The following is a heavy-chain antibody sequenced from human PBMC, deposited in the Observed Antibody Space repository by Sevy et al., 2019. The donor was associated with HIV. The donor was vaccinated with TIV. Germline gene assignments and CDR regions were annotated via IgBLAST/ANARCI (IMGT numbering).Heavy chain of an antibody. V-gene: IGHV3-11*05. CDR2: ISSRRSEI. Sequence: GGSLRLSCVASGFIFRDRYMSWIRQAPGKGLEWVSFISSRRSEINYADSVKGRFTVSRDNAKNSFYLQMSSLRAEDTAVYYCAGDFMPVASAGTGALGVWGQGTAVTVSS. CDR3: AGDFMPVASAGTGALGV. J-gene: IGHJ6*02. CDR1: GFIFRDRY. D-gene: IGHD6-13*01.